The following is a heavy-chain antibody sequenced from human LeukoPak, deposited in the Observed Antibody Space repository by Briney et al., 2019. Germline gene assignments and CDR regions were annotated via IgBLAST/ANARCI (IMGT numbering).Heavy chain of an antibody. Sequence: GGSLRLSCAASGFTFSSYAMSWVRQAPGKGLEWVSAISGGGGSTYYTDSVKGRFTISRDNSKNTLYLQMNSLRAEDTAVYYCAKLKSFRGPHDYWGQGTLVTVSS. CDR3: AKLKSFRGPHDY. V-gene: IGHV3-23*01. CDR1: GFTFSSYA. CDR2: ISGGGGST. J-gene: IGHJ4*02.